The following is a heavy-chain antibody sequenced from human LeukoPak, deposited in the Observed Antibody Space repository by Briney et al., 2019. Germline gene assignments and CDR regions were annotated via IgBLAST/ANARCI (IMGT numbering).Heavy chain of an antibody. J-gene: IGHJ3*02. CDR2: IKSKTDGGTT. D-gene: IGHD3-22*01. Sequence: PGGSLRLSCAASGFTFSSYGMHWVRQAPGKGLEWVGRIKSKTDGGTTDYAAPVKGRFTISRDDSKNTLYLQMNSLKTEDTAVYYCTTGANYYDSSGYYSYAFDIWGQGTMVTVSS. V-gene: IGHV3-15*01. CDR3: TTGANYYDSSGYYSYAFDI. CDR1: GFTFSSYG.